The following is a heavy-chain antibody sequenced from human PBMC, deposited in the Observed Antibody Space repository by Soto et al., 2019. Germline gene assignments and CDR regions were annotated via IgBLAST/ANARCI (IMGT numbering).Heavy chain of an antibody. V-gene: IGHV3-23*01. CDR2: ISGSGGST. J-gene: IGHJ5*02. CDR3: AKDRRIAVAGFFDP. Sequence: EVQLLESGGGLVQPGGSLRLSCAASGFTFSSYAMSWVSQAPGKGLEWVSAISGSGGSTYYADSVKGRFTISRDNSKNTLYLQMKSLRAEDTAVYYCAKDRRIAVAGFFDPWGQGTLVTVSS. D-gene: IGHD6-19*01. CDR1: GFTFSSYA.